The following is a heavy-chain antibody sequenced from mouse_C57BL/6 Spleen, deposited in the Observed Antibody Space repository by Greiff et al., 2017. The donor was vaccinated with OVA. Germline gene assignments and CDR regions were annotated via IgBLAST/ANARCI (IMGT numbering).Heavy chain of an antibody. CDR1: GYTFTSYW. J-gene: IGHJ3*01. D-gene: IGHD2-5*01. CDR3: ARKSNRAY. V-gene: IGHV1-50*01. CDR2: IDPSDSYT. Sequence: QVQLQQPGAELVKPGASVKLSCKASGYTFTSYWMQWVKQRPGQGLEWIGEIDPSDSYTNYNQKFKGKATLTVDTSSSTAYMQLSSLTSEDDAVYNCARKSNRAYGGQGTLVTVSA.